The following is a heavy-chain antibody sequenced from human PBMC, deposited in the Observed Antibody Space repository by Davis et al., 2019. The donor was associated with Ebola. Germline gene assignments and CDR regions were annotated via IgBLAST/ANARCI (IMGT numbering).Heavy chain of an antibody. CDR3: ARMGVVVAIAPSGWVDI. CDR2: MFHSGTT. CDR1: GGSVSSGYY. Sequence: SETLSLTCTVSGGSVSSGYYWGWIRQSPGKGLEWIGSMFHSGTTYYNPSLKSRVTLSVDTSKNQFSLKLISMTAADTAIYYCARMGVVVAIAPSGWVDIWGQGTPVTVSS. J-gene: IGHJ5*02. D-gene: IGHD2-15*01. V-gene: IGHV4-38-2*02.